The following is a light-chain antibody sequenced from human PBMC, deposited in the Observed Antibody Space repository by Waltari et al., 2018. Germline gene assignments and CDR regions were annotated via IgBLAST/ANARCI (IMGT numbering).Light chain of an antibody. Sequence: QSALTQPASVSGSPGQSITISCPGTSSDVGYYKRFSWYQQHPGKAPKLMIYAVSKRPSGVSDRFSGSKSGDMASLTISGLQPEDEAEYFCSSYAGSSKGVFGGGTKVTVL. CDR2: AVS. V-gene: IGLV2-23*02. CDR1: SSDVGYYKR. J-gene: IGLJ2*01. CDR3: SSYAGSSKGV.